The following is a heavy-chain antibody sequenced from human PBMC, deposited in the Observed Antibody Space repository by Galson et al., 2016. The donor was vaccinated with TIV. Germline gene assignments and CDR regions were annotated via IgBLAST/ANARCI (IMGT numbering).Heavy chain of an antibody. V-gene: IGHV3-15*01. D-gene: IGHD2-21*01. CDR1: GFTFSNVW. Sequence: SLRLSCAASGFTFSNVWMNWFRQAPGMGLEWVGRIKNKIDGGTTDYGAPVKDRVSISRDDSRNTVYLEMDNLKTEDTAVYYCTTWGRLVGDYDAYWGQGTLVTVSS. CDR3: TTWGRLVGDYDAY. CDR2: IKNKIDGGTT. J-gene: IGHJ4*02.